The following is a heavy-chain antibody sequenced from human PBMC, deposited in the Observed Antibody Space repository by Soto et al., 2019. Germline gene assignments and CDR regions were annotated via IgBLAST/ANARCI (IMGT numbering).Heavy chain of an antibody. D-gene: IGHD3-16*02. V-gene: IGHV2-5*02. CDR1: GFSLSTSGVG. CDR3: AHGIRLGELSLYQTGLDFDY. Sequence: QITLKESGPTLVKPTQTLTLTCTFSGFSLSTSGVGVGWIRQPPGKALEWLALIYWDDDKRYSPSLKSRLTITKDTSKNQVVLTMTNMDPVDTATYYCAHGIRLGELSLYQTGLDFDYWGQGTLVTVSS. J-gene: IGHJ4*02. CDR2: IYWDDDK.